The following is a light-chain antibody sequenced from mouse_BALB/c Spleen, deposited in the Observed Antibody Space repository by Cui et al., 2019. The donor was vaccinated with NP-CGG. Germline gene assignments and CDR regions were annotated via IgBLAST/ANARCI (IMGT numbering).Light chain of an antibody. CDR3: ALWYSNHWV. Sequence: QAVVTHESALTTSPGETVTLTCRSSTGAVTTSNYANWVQEKPDHLFTGLIGSTYIRAPGVPARFSGSLIGDKAALTITGAQTEDEAIYFCALWYSNHWVFGGGSKLTVL. J-gene: IGLJ1*01. CDR1: TGAVTTSNY. V-gene: IGLV1*01. CDR2: STY.